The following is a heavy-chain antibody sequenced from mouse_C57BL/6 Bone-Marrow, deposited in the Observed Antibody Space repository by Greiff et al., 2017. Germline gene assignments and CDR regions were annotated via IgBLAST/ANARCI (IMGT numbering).Heavy chain of an antibody. CDR1: GYTFTSYW. CDR2: IYPGSGST. D-gene: IGHD1-1*01. V-gene: IGHV1-55*01. Sequence: QVQLQQPGAELVKPGASVKMSCKASGYTFTSYWITWVKQRPGQGLEWIGDIYPGSGSTNYNEKFKSKATLTVDTSSSTAYMQLSSLTSEDSAVYYCARAYGSSQFPYYYAMDYWGQGTSVTVSS. CDR3: ARAYGSSQFPYYYAMDY. J-gene: IGHJ4*01.